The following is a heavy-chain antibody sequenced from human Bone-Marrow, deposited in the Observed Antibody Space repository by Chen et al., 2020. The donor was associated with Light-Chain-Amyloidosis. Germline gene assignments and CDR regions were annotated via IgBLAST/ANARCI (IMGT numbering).Heavy chain of an antibody. Sequence: QVQLQESGPGLVKPSETLSLTCAVSGYSISSGYYWGWIRQPPGKGLEWIGSIYHSGSTYYNPSLKSRVTISVDTSKNQFSLKLSSVTAADTAVYYCARVPIWAAAGTLRGEFFDYWGQGTLVTVSS. D-gene: IGHD6-13*01. CDR1: GYSISSGYY. CDR2: IYHSGST. V-gene: IGHV4-38-2*01. J-gene: IGHJ4*02. CDR3: ARVPIWAAAGTLRGEFFDY.